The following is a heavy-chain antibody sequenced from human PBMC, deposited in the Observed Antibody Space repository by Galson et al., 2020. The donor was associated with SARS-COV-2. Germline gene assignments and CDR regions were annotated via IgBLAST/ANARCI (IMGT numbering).Heavy chain of an antibody. CDR1: GYTFNTYG. J-gene: IGHJ4*02. V-gene: IGHV1-18*01. CDR2: ISAFNGNT. Sequence: ASVKVSCKASGYTFNTYGVTWVRQAPGQGLEWVGWISAFNGNTNSAQKVQGRVTMTTDTSTSTAYMELRRLRSDDTAVYYCARLLGSGRFIDYWGQGTLVTVSS. D-gene: IGHD3-10*01. CDR3: ARLLGSGRFIDY.